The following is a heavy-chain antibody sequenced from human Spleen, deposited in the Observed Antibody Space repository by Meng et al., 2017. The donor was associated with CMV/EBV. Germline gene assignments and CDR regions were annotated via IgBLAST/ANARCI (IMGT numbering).Heavy chain of an antibody. Sequence: GGSLRLSCAASGFTFSNYEMHWVRQAPGKGLDWVSSISISGNTIYYADSVKGRFTISRDNSKNTLYLQMNSLRAEDTAVYYCARGAYSSSLGPWGQGTLVTVSS. D-gene: IGHD6-6*01. J-gene: IGHJ5*02. CDR1: GFTFSNYE. CDR2: ISISGNTI. CDR3: ARGAYSSSLGP. V-gene: IGHV3-48*03.